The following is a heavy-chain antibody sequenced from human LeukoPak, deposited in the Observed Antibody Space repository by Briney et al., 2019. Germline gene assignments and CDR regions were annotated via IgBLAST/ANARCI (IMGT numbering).Heavy chain of an antibody. CDR3: ARDVELYQKFDY. CDR1: GFTFSSYS. V-gene: IGHV3-21*01. Sequence: PGGSLRLSCAASGFTFSSYSMNWVRQAPGKGLEWVSSISSSSSYIYYADSVKGRFTISRDNAKNSLYLQMNSLRAEDTAVYYCARDVELYQKFDYWGQGTLVTVSS. J-gene: IGHJ4*02. D-gene: IGHD2-2*02. CDR2: ISSSSSYI.